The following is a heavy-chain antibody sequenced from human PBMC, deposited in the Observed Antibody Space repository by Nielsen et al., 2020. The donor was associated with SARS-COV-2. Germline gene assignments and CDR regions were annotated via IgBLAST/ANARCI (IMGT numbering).Heavy chain of an antibody. CDR3: ARDYDYSNYGYYYYYGMDV. V-gene: IGHV3-21*01. D-gene: IGHD4-11*01. Sequence: GGSLRLSCAASGFTFSSYSMNWVRQAPGKGLEWVSSISSSSSYIYYADSVKGRFTISRDNAKNSLYLQMNSLRAEDTAVYYCARDYDYSNYGYYYYYGMDVWGQGTTVTVSS. CDR2: ISSSSSYI. CDR1: GFTFSSYS. J-gene: IGHJ6*02.